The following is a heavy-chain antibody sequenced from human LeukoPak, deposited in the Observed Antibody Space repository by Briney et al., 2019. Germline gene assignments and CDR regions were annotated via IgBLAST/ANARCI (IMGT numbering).Heavy chain of an antibody. D-gene: IGHD5-12*01. CDR3: ARGEYSGNDYNY. V-gene: IGHV3-74*01. Sequence: GGSLRLSCAASGFSFSSNWMHWVRQAPGKGLVWVSRINSDGSSTSYADSVKGRFTISRDNAKNTLYLQMNSLRAEGTAVYYCARGEYSGNDYNYWGQGTLVTVSS. CDR1: GFSFSSNW. J-gene: IGHJ4*02. CDR2: INSDGSST.